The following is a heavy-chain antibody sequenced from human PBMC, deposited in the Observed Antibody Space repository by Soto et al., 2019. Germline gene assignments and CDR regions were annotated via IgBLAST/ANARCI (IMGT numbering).Heavy chain of an antibody. V-gene: IGHV4-59*01. CDR3: ARLILTPYYIHDY. J-gene: IGHJ4*02. CDR2: IYYTGST. CDR1: VGSISSYS. D-gene: IGHD3-9*01. Sequence: PSETLSLTCTVSVGSISSYSWSWIRLSPGKGLEWIGYIYYTGSTSYNPSLKTRVAISVDTSKDQFSLKLTSVTAADTAVYFCARLILTPYYIHDYWGQGTQVTVSS.